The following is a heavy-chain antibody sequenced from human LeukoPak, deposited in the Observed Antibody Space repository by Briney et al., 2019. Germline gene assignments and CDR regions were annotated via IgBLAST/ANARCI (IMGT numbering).Heavy chain of an antibody. CDR2: IKQDGSEK. CDR3: ARGSYYDSRNFDY. CDR1: GFTFSSYW. J-gene: IGHJ4*02. Sequence: GGSLRLSCAASGFTFSSYWMSWVRQAPGKGLEWVANIKQDGSEKYHVDSVKGRFTISRDNAKNSLYLQMNSLRAEDTAVYYCARGSYYDSRNFDYWGQGTLVTVSS. D-gene: IGHD3-22*01. V-gene: IGHV3-7*01.